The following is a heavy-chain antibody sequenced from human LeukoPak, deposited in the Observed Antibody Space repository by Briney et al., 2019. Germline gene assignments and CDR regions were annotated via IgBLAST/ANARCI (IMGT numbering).Heavy chain of an antibody. CDR1: GYTFTGYY. CDR2: INPNSGGT. J-gene: IGHJ5*02. Sequence: GASVKVSCKASGYTFTGYYMHWVRQAPGQGLEWMGWINPNSGGTNYAQKFQGRVTMTRDTSISTAYMELSRLRSDDTAVYHCARDSGDSIAAAGNWFDPWGQGTLVTASS. V-gene: IGHV1-2*02. CDR3: ARDSGDSIAAAGNWFDP. D-gene: IGHD6-13*01.